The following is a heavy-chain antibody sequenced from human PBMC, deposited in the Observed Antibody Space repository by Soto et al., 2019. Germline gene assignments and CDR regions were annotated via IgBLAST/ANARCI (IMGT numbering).Heavy chain of an antibody. CDR2: ISGSGGST. Sequence: GGSLRLSCAASGFTFSSYAMSWVRQAPGKGLEWVSAISGSGGSTYYADSVKGRFTISRDNSKNTLYLQMNSLRSEGTAVYYCATGPTVTWDTFDYWGQGTLVTVSS. CDR1: GFTFSSYA. D-gene: IGHD4-17*01. V-gene: IGHV3-23*01. J-gene: IGHJ4*02. CDR3: ATGPTVTWDTFDY.